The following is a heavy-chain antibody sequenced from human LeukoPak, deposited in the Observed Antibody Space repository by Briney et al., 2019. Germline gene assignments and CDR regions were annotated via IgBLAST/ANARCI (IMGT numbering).Heavy chain of an antibody. CDR2: IYYSGTT. Sequence: SETLSLTCTVSCASISSYYWSWLRHPPGKGLEWFVYIYYSGTTNYNPSLMGRVTISVDTFKNQFSLKLSSVTAADTAVYYCARAPQLELEWFDPWGQGTLVTVSS. CDR3: ARAPQLELEWFDP. V-gene: IGHV4-59*01. J-gene: IGHJ5*02. D-gene: IGHD1-7*01. CDR1: CASISSYY.